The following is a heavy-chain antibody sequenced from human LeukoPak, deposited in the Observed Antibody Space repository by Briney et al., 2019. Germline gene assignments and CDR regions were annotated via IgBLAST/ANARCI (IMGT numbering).Heavy chain of an antibody. D-gene: IGHD5-24*01. CDR2: INPSGGST. V-gene: IGHV1-46*01. CDR1: GYTFTSYG. Sequence: ASEKVSCKASGYTFTSYGISWVRQAPGQALEWMGIINPSGGSTSYAQKFQGRVTMTRDMSTSTVYMELSSLRSEDTAVYYCARERWSLDYWGQGTLVTVSS. CDR3: ARERWSLDY. J-gene: IGHJ4*02.